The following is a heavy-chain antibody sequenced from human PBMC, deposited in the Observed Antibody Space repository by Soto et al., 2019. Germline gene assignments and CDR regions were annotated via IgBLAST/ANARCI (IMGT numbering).Heavy chain of an antibody. CDR3: ATSRTFDY. Sequence: PGGSLRLSCEASGFTFSSYWMSWARQAPGKGLEWVANIKQDGSEKYYVDSVKGRFTISRDNAKKSVYLQMNTLRAEDTAVYYCATSRTFDYWGQGTLVTVSS. CDR1: GFTFSSYW. D-gene: IGHD6-13*01. V-gene: IGHV3-7*01. CDR2: IKQDGSEK. J-gene: IGHJ4*02.